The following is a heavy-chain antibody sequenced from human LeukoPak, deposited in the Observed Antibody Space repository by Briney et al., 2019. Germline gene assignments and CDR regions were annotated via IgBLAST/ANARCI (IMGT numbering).Heavy chain of an antibody. D-gene: IGHD5-12*01. CDR1: GGSISSGSYY. V-gene: IGHV4-61*02. CDR2: IYTSGST. J-gene: IGHJ4*02. Sequence: SETLSLTCTVSGGSISSGSYYWSWIRQPAGKGLEWIGRIYTSGSTNYNPSLKSRVTISVDTSKNQLSLKLRSVTAADTAVYYCARADVDIVATIGPLDYWGQGTLVTVSS. CDR3: ARADVDIVATIGPLDY.